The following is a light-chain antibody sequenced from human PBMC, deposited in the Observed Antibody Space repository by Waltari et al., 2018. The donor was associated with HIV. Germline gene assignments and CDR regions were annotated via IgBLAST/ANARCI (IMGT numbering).Light chain of an antibody. CDR2: SAS. CDR3: QQTYSGPWT. J-gene: IGKJ1*01. V-gene: IGKV1-39*01. Sequence: DTQMTQSPSSLSASVGDRVTVTCRANHTISRFLNWYQHKPGKAPNLLISSASNLHSGVPSRFGGSGSGTDFALTISSLQPEDFAVYYCQQTYSGPWTFGQGTKIDIK. CDR1: HTISRF.